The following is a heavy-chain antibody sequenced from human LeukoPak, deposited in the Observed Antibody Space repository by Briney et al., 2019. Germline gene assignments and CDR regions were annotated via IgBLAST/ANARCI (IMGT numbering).Heavy chain of an antibody. CDR3: ARNLLGIAAAES. CDR2: IYYSGST. Sequence: PSDTLSLTCAVSGDSISSSNWWVWIRQPPGKGLEWIGYIYYSGSTYYNPSLKSRVNMSVDTSKNQFSLKLSSVTAVDTAVYYCARNLLGIAAAESWGQGILVTVSS. CDR1: GDSISSSNW. D-gene: IGHD6-13*01. V-gene: IGHV4-28*01. J-gene: IGHJ5*02.